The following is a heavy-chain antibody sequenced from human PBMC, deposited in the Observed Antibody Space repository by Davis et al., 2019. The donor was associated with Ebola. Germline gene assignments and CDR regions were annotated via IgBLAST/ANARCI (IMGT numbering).Heavy chain of an antibody. Sequence: SETLSLTCTVSGGSVSSGSYYWSWIRQPPGKGLEWIGYMYYSGSTYYNPSLKSRVTISGDTSKNQFSLKLSSVTAADTAVYYCARVASYGDYFDYWGLGTLVTVSS. V-gene: IGHV4-61*01. J-gene: IGHJ4*02. D-gene: IGHD4-17*01. CDR1: GGSVSSGSYY. CDR2: MYYSGST. CDR3: ARVASYGDYFDY.